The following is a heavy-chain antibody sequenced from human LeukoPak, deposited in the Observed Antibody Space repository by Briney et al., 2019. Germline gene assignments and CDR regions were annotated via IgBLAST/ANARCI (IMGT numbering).Heavy chain of an antibody. CDR1: GGSISTYY. V-gene: IGHV4-59*08. Sequence: SETLSLTCTVSGGSISTYYWSWIRQPPGKGLEWIGYIYYSGSANYNPSLKSRVTISVDTSKNQFSLKLSPVTAADTAVYYCARLGNTYYYDSSGYVDYWGQGTLVTVSS. D-gene: IGHD3-22*01. CDR2: IYYSGSA. J-gene: IGHJ4*02. CDR3: ARLGNTYYYDSSGYVDY.